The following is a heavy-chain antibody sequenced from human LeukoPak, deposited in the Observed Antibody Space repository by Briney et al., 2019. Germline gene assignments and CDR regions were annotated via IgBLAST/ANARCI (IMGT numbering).Heavy chain of an antibody. V-gene: IGHV1-69*04. D-gene: IGHD1-7*01. Sequence: SVKVSCKTSGGTFTNYAISWVRQAPGQGLEWMGRIIPILNVENYAQKFLGRVTISADKSTSTAYMELSSLRSEDTAVYYCASPNFYNWNYSAFDFWGQGTMVTVSS. CDR3: ASPNFYNWNYSAFDF. CDR2: IIPILNVE. CDR1: GGTFTNYA. J-gene: IGHJ3*01.